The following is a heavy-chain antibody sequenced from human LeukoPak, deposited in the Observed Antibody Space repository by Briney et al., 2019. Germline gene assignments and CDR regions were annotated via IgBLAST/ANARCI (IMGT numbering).Heavy chain of an antibody. V-gene: IGHV3-7*03. CDR2: INHNGNVN. CDR3: ARGGGLDV. CDR1: GFTFSRYW. D-gene: IGHD3-16*01. Sequence: GGSLRLSCEASGFTFSRYWMNWARQAPGKGLEWVASINHNGNVNYYVDSVKGRFTISRDNAKNSLYLQMSNLRAEDTAVYFCARGGGLDVWGQGATVTVSS. J-gene: IGHJ6*02.